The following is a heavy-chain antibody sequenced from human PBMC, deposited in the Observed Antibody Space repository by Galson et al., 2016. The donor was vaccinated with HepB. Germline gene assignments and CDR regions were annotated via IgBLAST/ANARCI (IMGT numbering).Heavy chain of an antibody. Sequence: QSGAEVKKSGESLKISCTGSGYCFTTFWIGWVRQMPGKGLELMGIIYSGDSETKYNPSFQGQVTISVDKSTSTAYLQWNSLKASDTAMYYCARPARGYCSVVTCPHPGYFDLWGRGTLVTVSS. CDR2: IYSGDSET. V-gene: IGHV5-51*01. J-gene: IGHJ2*01. D-gene: IGHD2-15*01. CDR3: ARPARGYCSVVTCPHPGYFDL. CDR1: GYCFTTFW.